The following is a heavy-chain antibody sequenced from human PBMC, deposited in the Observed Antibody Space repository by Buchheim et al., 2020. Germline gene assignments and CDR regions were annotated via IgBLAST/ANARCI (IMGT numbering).Heavy chain of an antibody. J-gene: IGHJ6*02. CDR3: TKPPEFWNNYYGMDV. V-gene: IGHV3-30*18. CDR2: ISYDGSNK. D-gene: IGHD3/OR15-3a*01. CDR1: GFTFSMYG. Sequence: QVQLVESGGGVVQPGRSLRLSCAVSGFTFSMYGMHWVRQAPGKGLEWVALISYDGSNKYYADSVKGRLTISRDNSKNTLYLQMNSLRAEDTAVYYCTKPPEFWNNYYGMDVWGQGTT.